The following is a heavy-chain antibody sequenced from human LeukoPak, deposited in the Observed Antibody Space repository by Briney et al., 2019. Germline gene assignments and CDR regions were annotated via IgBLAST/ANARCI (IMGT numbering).Heavy chain of an antibody. CDR1: GGSISSYY. V-gene: IGHV4-59*01. D-gene: IGHD3-3*01. J-gene: IGHJ5*02. CDR2: IYYSGST. CDR3: ATQRNGFWNGYSLGWFGP. Sequence: SETLSLTCTVSGGSISSYYWSWIRQPPGKGLEWIGYIYYSGSTNYNPSLKSRVTISVDTSKNQFSLKLSSVTAADTAVDYCATQRNGFWNGYSLGWFGPWGQGTLGTVSS.